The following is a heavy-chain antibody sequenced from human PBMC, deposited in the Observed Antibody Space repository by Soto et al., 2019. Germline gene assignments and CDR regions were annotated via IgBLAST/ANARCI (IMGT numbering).Heavy chain of an antibody. D-gene: IGHD2-2*01. CDR1: GGSISSGGYY. V-gene: IGHV4-31*03. J-gene: IGHJ6*03. CDR3: ARGRLGYCSSTSCYAGVPNYYYYYMDV. Sequence: SETLSLTCTVSGGSISSGGYYWSWIRQHPGKGLEWIGYIYYSGSTYYNPSLKSRVTISVDTSKNQFSLKLSSVTAADTAVYYCARGRLGYCSSTSCYAGVPNYYYYYMDVWGKGTTVT. CDR2: IYYSGST.